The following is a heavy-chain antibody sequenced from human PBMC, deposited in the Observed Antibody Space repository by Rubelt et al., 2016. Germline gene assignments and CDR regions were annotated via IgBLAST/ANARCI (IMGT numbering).Heavy chain of an antibody. Sequence: TGGDHYMAWVRQAPGKGLEWVGRFRKKANSYTTEYAASVKGRFTISRDDSKNSLYLQMNSVKTEDTAVYYCARMTYTSSEDAINWFDPWGQGTLVTVSS. D-gene: IGHD3-22*01. J-gene: IGHJ5*02. CDR3: ARMTYTSSEDAINWFDP. V-gene: IGHV3-72*01. CDR1: TGGDHY. CDR2: FRKKANSYTT.